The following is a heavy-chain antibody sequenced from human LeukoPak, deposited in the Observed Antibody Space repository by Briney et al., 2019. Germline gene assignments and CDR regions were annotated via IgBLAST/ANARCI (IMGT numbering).Heavy chain of an antibody. V-gene: IGHV5-51*01. CDR2: IHPGDSDT. J-gene: IGHJ4*02. D-gene: IGHD3-10*01. CDR3: ARRGEGPIGGIGY. CDR1: GYSFGNYW. Sequence: GESLKISCKGSGYSFGNYWIGWVRQMPGKGLEWMGIIHPGDSDTRYSPSFQGQVTISAEKSITTAYPQWSSLKASDTAMYYCARRGEGPIGGIGYWGPGTLVTVSS.